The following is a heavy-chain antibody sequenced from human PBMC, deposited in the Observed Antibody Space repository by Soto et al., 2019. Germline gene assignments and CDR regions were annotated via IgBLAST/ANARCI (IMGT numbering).Heavy chain of an antibody. J-gene: IGHJ6*03. V-gene: IGHV4-59*08. CDR1: GGSISSYY. CDR3: ARQSPFWSGSESYYMDV. CDR2: IYYSGST. Sequence: KPSETLSLTCTVSGGSISSYYWSWIRQPPGKGLEWIGYIYYSGSTNYNPSLKSRVTISVDTSKNQFSLKLSSVTAADTAVYYCARQSPFWSGSESYYMDVWGKGTTVTVSS. D-gene: IGHD3-3*01.